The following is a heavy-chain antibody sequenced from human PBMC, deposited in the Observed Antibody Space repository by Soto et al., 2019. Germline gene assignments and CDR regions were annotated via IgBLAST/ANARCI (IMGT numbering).Heavy chain of an antibody. J-gene: IGHJ4*02. V-gene: IGHV1-69*08. Sequence: QVQLVQSGPEVKKSGSSVKVSCKLSGGTFTSDTISWLRLAPGHGLEWMGRIVPILGTGNYAQKFQGRVTITEDRSTNTGYMELSSLTSEDTAIYYCARDRDDYGSGNYYNRIDFWGQGTLVTVSS. CDR2: IVPILGTG. CDR1: GGTFTSDT. CDR3: ARDRDDYGSGNYYNRIDF. D-gene: IGHD3-10*01.